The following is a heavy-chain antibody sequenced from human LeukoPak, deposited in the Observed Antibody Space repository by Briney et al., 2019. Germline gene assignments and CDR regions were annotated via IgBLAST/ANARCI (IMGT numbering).Heavy chain of an antibody. CDR3: ARLLHDSRGYYYFDY. V-gene: IGHV4-39*01. J-gene: IGHJ4*02. Sequence: SETLSLTCTVSGGSISSSNYYWGWIRQPPGEGLEWMGSIHYSGSTYNNPSLKSRVTMSVDTSKSQFSLKVSSVTAADTAVYYCARLLHDSRGYYYFDYWGQGTLVIVSS. CDR2: IHYSGST. CDR1: GGSISSSNYY. D-gene: IGHD3-22*01.